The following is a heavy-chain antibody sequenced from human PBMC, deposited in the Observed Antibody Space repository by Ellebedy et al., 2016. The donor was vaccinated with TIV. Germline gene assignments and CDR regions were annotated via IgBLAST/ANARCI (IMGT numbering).Heavy chain of an antibody. CDR3: VKDLLVDSAMDILGGPYYFDT. V-gene: IGHV3-9*01. Sequence: GGSLRLSXAASGFTFDEYAMHWVRQLPGEGLEWVSGINWHGNIRDYADSVRGRFTVSRDNAKNSLYLEMNSLRREDTAVYYCVKDLLVDSAMDILGGPYYFDTWGQGTLVTVSS. CDR2: INWHGNIR. D-gene: IGHD5-18*01. CDR1: GFTFDEYA. J-gene: IGHJ4*02.